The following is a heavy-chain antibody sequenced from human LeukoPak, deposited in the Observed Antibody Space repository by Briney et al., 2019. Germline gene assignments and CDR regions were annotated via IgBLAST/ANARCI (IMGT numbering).Heavy chain of an antibody. CDR2: IYPGDSDT. V-gene: IGHV5-51*01. Sequence: GESLKISCKGSGYSFTSYRIGWVRQMPGKGLEWMGIIYPGDSDTRYSPSFQGQVTISADKSISTAYLQWSSLKASDTAMYYCARITMVRGVIEYFQHWGQGTLVTVSS. J-gene: IGHJ1*01. CDR1: GYSFTSYR. CDR3: ARITMVRGVIEYFQH. D-gene: IGHD3-10*01.